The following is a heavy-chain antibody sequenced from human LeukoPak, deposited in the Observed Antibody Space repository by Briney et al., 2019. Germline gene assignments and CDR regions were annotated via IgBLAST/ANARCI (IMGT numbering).Heavy chain of an antibody. CDR3: ARGLTPPGSSGYHDGMDV. D-gene: IGHD3-22*01. V-gene: IGHV4-34*01. CDR2: INHSGST. CDR1: GGSFSGYY. J-gene: IGHJ6*02. Sequence: PSETLSLTCAVYGGSFSGYYWSWIRQPPGKGLEWIGEINHSGSTNYNPSLKSRVTISVDTSKNQFSLKLSSVTAADTAVYYWARGLTPPGSSGYHDGMDVWGQGTTVTVSS.